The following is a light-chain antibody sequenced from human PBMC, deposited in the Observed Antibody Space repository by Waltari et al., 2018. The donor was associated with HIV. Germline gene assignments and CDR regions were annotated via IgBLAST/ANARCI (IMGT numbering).Light chain of an antibody. CDR3: SSYAGSNKFVV. Sequence: QSALTQPPSASGSPGQSVTISCTGTSSDVGGYNYVSWYQQPPGQAPKLMIYEVSKRPSGVPDRCFGSKSGNTASLTVSGLQAEDEADYYCSSYAGSNKFVVFGGGTKLTVL. CDR1: SSDVGGYNY. CDR2: EVS. J-gene: IGLJ2*01. V-gene: IGLV2-8*01.